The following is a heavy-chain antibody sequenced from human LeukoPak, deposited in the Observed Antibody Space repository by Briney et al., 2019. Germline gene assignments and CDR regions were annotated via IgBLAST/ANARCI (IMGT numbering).Heavy chain of an antibody. CDR3: ARAGAYCSGGSCRSTFDI. Sequence: PSETLSLTCTVSGGSISSYYWSWVRQPPGKGLEWIGYIYYSGSTNYNPSLKSRVTISVDTSKNQFSLKLSSVTAADTAVYYCARAGAYCSGGSCRSTFDIWGQGTMVTVSS. CDR1: GGSISSYY. J-gene: IGHJ3*02. D-gene: IGHD2-15*01. CDR2: IYYSGST. V-gene: IGHV4-59*08.